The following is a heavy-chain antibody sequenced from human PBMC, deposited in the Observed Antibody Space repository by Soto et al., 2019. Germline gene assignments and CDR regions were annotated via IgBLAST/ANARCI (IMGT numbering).Heavy chain of an antibody. V-gene: IGHV4-34*12. CDR2: IFHGGST. CDR3: ARYSDASGFAAFDI. Sequence: SETLSLTCAVYDGSFSGYYWSWIRQPPGKGLEWIGEIFHGGSTDYSPSLKSRVTISVDTSKNQFSLELSSVTAADTAVYYCARYSDASGFAAFDIWGQGTMVTV. J-gene: IGHJ3*02. CDR1: DGSFSGYY. D-gene: IGHD3-22*01.